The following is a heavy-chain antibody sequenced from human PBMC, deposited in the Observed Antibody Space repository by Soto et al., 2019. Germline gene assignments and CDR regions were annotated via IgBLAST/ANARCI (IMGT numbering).Heavy chain of an antibody. V-gene: IGHV1-18*01. J-gene: IGHJ4*02. CDR2: IRAYNGNT. D-gene: IGHD3-9*01. CDR3: ARDLTPGLVDH. CDR1: GYTFTSYG. Sequence: QVQLVQSGAEVKKPGASVKVSCKASGYTFTSYGISWVRPAPGQGLAWMGWIRAYNGNTYCAQKLQGRVTMTTDTSTSTAYMELRSLRSDDTAVYYCARDLTPGLVDHWGQGTLGTDSS.